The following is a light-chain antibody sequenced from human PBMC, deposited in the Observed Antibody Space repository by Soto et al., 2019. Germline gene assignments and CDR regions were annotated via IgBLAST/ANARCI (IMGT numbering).Light chain of an antibody. CDR1: QDISSN. CDR2: AAS. J-gene: IGKJ5*01. Sequence: DIQMTQSPSSLSASVGDRVTITCRASQDISSNSAWYQQKPGKVPKLLIYAASTLQSGVPSRFSGSGSGTDFTLTISSLQPEDVATYYCQKYNSVPITFGQGTRLEIK. CDR3: QKYNSVPIT. V-gene: IGKV1-27*01.